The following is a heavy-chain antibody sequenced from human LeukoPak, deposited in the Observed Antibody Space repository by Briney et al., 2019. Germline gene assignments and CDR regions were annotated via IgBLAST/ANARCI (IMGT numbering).Heavy chain of an antibody. D-gene: IGHD3-3*01. Sequence: GASVKVSCKASGGTFSSYAISWVRQAPGQGLEWMGWISAYNGNTNYAQKLQGRVTMTTDTSTSTAYMELRSLRSDDTAVYYCARVGLNRFLEWLLPYYFDYWGQGTLVTVSS. J-gene: IGHJ4*02. V-gene: IGHV1-18*01. CDR1: GGTFSSYA. CDR3: ARVGLNRFLEWLLPYYFDY. CDR2: ISAYNGNT.